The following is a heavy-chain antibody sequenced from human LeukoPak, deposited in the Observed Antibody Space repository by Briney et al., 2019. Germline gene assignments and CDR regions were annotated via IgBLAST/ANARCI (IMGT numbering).Heavy chain of an antibody. J-gene: IGHJ4*02. Sequence: PSETLSLTCTVSGGSISTSSYYWGWVRQPPGKGLEWIGEINHSGSTNYNPSLKSRVTISVDTSKNQFSLKLSSVTAADTAVYYCARHRLWFGEFVWGQGTLVTVSS. D-gene: IGHD3-10*01. CDR2: INHSGST. CDR3: ARHRLWFGEFV. V-gene: IGHV4-39*01. CDR1: GGSISTSSYY.